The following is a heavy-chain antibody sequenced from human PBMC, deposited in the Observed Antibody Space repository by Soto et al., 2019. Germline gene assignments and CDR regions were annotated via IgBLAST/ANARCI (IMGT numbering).Heavy chain of an antibody. J-gene: IGHJ4*02. V-gene: IGHV3-23*01. D-gene: IGHD6-13*01. CDR2: MSGSGGTT. CDR1: GFMFSNYA. Sequence: EVQLLESGGGLLQSGGSLRLSCAASGFMFSNYAMSWVRQAPGKGLEWVSSMSGSGGTTYYADSVKGRFTISRDNSKNTLYLQMNSLRAEDTAVYFCAKYASGSWFLFDYWGQGTLVTVSS. CDR3: AKYASGSWFLFDY.